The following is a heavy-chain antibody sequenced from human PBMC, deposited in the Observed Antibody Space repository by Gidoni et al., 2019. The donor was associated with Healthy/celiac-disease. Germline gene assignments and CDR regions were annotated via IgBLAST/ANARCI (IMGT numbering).Heavy chain of an antibody. CDR1: GLPFSSYG. D-gene: IGHD6-6*01. V-gene: IGHV3-33*01. CDR3: ARGAAHYYYCMDV. Sequence: QVQLVESGGGVVQPGRSLRLSCAASGLPFSSYGIHWVRQAPGKGLEWVAVMWYDGSNKYYADSVKGRFTISRDNSKNTLYLQMNSLRAEDTAVYYCARGAAHYYYCMDVWGKGTTVTVSS. J-gene: IGHJ6*03. CDR2: MWYDGSNK.